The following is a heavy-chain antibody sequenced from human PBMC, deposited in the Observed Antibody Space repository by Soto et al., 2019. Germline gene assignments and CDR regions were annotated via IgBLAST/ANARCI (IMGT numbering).Heavy chain of an antibody. Sequence: QVQLVQSGAEVKKPGSSVKLSCKASGGTFSSYAISWVRQAPGQGLEWMGGIIPISGTANYAQKFQGRVTITADESTSTAYMELSSLRSEDTAVYYCARDPYCSSTSCPPYYYGMDVWGQGTTVTVSS. D-gene: IGHD2-2*01. CDR2: IIPISGTA. J-gene: IGHJ6*02. CDR1: GGTFSSYA. V-gene: IGHV1-69*01. CDR3: ARDPYCSSTSCPPYYYGMDV.